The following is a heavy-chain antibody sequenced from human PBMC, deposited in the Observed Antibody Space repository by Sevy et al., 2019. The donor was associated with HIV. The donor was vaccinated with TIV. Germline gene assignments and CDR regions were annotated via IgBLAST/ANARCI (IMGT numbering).Heavy chain of an antibody. Sequence: GGCLRLSCEASGFTLSSHEMNWVRQVPGKGLEWVSYISSGSSTKFYTDSVKGRFTISRDNAKNSLYLHMDSLRVEDTAVYYCARDPPETGPKYSYFMDVWGKGTTVTVSS. J-gene: IGHJ6*03. CDR2: ISSGSSTK. CDR1: GFTLSSHE. D-gene: IGHD3-9*01. V-gene: IGHV3-48*03. CDR3: ARDPPETGPKYSYFMDV.